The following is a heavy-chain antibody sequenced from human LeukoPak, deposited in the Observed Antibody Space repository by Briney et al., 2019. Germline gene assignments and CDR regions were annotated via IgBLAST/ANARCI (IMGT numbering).Heavy chain of an antibody. CDR3: ARGLYCSGGSCYAGMDY. D-gene: IGHD2-15*01. V-gene: IGHV3-30*04. CDR2: TSYDGSNK. Sequence: GGSLRLSCAASGFTFSSYAMHWVRQAPGKGLEWVAVTSYDGSNKYYADSVKGRFTISRDNSKNTLYLQMNSLRAEDTAVYYCARGLYCSGGSCYAGMDYWGQGTLVTVSS. CDR1: GFTFSSYA. J-gene: IGHJ4*02.